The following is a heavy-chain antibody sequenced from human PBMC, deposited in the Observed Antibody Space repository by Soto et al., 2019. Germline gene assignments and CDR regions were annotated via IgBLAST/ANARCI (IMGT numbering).Heavy chain of an antibody. CDR2: ISAYNGNT. CDR3: ASDREPKCQKGYYYGMDV. Sequence: ASVKVSCKASGYTFTSYGISWVRQAPGQGLEWMGWISAYNGNTNYAQKLQGRVTMTTDTSTSTAYMELRSLRSDDTAVYYCASDREPKCQKGYYYGMDVWGKGTTVTVSS. V-gene: IGHV1-18*01. J-gene: IGHJ6*04. CDR1: GYTFTSYG. D-gene: IGHD1-26*01.